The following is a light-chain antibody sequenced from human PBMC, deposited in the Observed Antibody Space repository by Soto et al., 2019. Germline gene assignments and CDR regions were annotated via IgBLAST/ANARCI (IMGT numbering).Light chain of an antibody. J-gene: IGLJ3*02. CDR1: SSDVGGYND. CDR2: DVS. Sequence: QSALTQPASVSGSPGQSITISCTGTSSDVGGYNDVSWYQQLPGRAPKLMIYDVSNRPSGVSNRFSGSKSGNPASLTISGLQAEDEADYYCSSYTSSSTWVFGGGTKLTVL. CDR3: SSYTSSSTWV. V-gene: IGLV2-14*01.